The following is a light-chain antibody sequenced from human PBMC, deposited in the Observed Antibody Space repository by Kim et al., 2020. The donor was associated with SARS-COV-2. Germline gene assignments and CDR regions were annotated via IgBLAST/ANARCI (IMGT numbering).Light chain of an antibody. CDR1: DIGSKS. CDR3: QVWDISSDHYV. V-gene: IGLV3-21*04. J-gene: IGLJ1*01. Sequence: SYELTQPPSVSVAPGKTASITCGGNDIGSKSVHWYQQRPGQAPVLVLYYNTYRPSGIPERFSGSNSGNTATLTINRVEAGDEADYYCQVWDISSDHYVFGTGTKVTVL. CDR2: YNT.